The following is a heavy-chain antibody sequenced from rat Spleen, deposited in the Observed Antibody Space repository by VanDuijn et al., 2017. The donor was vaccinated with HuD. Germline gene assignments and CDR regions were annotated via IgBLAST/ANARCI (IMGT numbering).Heavy chain of an antibody. CDR2: IINTGDST. D-gene: IGHD1-11*01. CDR3: TRPGSEGFPY. CDR1: GFTFNKYW. J-gene: IGHJ3*01. V-gene: IGHV5-31*01. Sequence: EVQLVESGGGLVLPGRSLKLSCVASGFTFNKYWMAWIRQAPGKGLEWVASIINTGDSTYYPDSVKGRFTISRDNAKSTLSLQTNSLRSEDTATYYCTRPGSEGFPYWGQGTLVTVSS.